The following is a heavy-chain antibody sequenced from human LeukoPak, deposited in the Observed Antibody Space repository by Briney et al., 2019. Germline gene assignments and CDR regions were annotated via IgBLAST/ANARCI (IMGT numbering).Heavy chain of an antibody. Sequence: ASVKVSCKASGYTFTSYDMHWVRQAPGQGLEWMGIINPSGDSTSYAQKFQGRVTMTRDTSTSTVYMELSSLRSEDTAIYYCASVLYCGADCYSGRYFFDYGGQGTLGTVSS. J-gene: IGHJ4*02. D-gene: IGHD2-21*02. CDR1: GYTFTSYD. CDR2: INPSGDST. CDR3: ASVLYCGADCYSGRYFFDY. V-gene: IGHV1-46*01.